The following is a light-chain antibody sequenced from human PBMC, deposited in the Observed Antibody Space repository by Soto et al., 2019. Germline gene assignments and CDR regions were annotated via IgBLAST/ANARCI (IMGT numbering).Light chain of an antibody. CDR2: MNN. Sequence: QSVLTQPPSASGTPGQSITISCSGGSSNIVDNSVNWYQQLPGTAPKLLIYMNNERPSGVPDRFSGSKSGTSASLAISGLQSADEADYYCAVWDATLNGPVFGGGTKLTVL. CDR3: AVWDATLNGPV. V-gene: IGLV1-44*01. J-gene: IGLJ3*02. CDR1: SSNIVDNS.